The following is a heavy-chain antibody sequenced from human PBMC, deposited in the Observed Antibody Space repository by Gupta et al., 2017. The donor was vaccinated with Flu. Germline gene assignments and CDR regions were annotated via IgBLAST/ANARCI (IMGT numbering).Heavy chain of an antibody. V-gene: IGHV3-9*01. CDR2: ISRDAGRK. Sequence: EAQLVEFGGGLVQPGRSLRLSCEGSGFSFDEYAMHWVRLGPGRGLEWVSGISRDAGRKRYAVTVKGRFTISRDNAKNALSLQMTSLRHANTALYYCTKDRYESSSSCPDDYWGQGTLVTVSS. D-gene: IGHD6-19*01. J-gene: IGHJ4*02. CDR1: GFSFDEYA. CDR3: TKDRYESSSSCPDDY.